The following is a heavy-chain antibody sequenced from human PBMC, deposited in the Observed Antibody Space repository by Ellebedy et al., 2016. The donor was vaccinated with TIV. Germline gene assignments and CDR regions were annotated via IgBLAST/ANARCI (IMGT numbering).Heavy chain of an antibody. J-gene: IGHJ4*02. V-gene: IGHV3-7*01. CDR2: IEYDGRHR. D-gene: IGHD6-19*01. CDR3: ALLAVTAPLDY. Sequence: GESLKISXAVSGFTFDDYRLTWVRQAPGKGLEWVANIEYDGRHRYYVDSVKGRFTISRDNAKRSLYLHMTSLRVEDTAVYYCALLAVTAPLDYWGQGTLVTVSS. CDR1: GFTFDDYR.